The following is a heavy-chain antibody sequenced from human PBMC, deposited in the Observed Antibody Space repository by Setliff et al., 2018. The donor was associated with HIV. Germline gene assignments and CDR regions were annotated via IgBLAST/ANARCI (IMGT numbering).Heavy chain of an antibody. CDR2: IYTSGST. CDR1: GGSISSGSYY. CDR3: ARDGMVRGSKAFGY. D-gene: IGHD3-10*01. V-gene: IGHV4-61*02. Sequence: SETLSLTCTVSGGSISSGSYYWSRIRQPAGKGLEWIGRIYTSGSTNYNPSLKSRVTISVDTSKNQLSLKLSSVTAADTAVYYCARDGMVRGSKAFGYWGQGTQVTVSS. J-gene: IGHJ4*02.